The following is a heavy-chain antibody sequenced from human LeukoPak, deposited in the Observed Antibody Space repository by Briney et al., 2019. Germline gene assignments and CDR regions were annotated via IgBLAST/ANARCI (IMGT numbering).Heavy chain of an antibody. CDR1: GYTLTELS. D-gene: IGHD3-10*01. CDR3: ARVPDVLLWFGELSSTPMFDY. J-gene: IGHJ4*02. Sequence: GASVKVSCKVSGYTLTELSMHWVRQAPGKGLEWMGGFDPEDGETIYAQKFQGRVTMTEDTSTDTAYMELSSLRSEDTAVYYCARVPDVLLWFGELSSTPMFDYWGQGTLVTVSS. V-gene: IGHV1-24*01. CDR2: FDPEDGET.